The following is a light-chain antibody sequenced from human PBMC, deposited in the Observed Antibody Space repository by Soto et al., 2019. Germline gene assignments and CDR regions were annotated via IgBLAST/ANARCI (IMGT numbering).Light chain of an antibody. CDR2: EVS. CDR1: SSDVGGYNY. Sequence: QSALTQPASVSGSPGQSITISCTGTSSDVGGYNYVSWYQQHPGKAPKLMVYEVSTQPSGVSNRFSGSKSGNTASLTISGLQAEDEADYYCSSYTSSIPRVFGTGTKVTVL. J-gene: IGLJ1*01. V-gene: IGLV2-14*01. CDR3: SSYTSSIPRV.